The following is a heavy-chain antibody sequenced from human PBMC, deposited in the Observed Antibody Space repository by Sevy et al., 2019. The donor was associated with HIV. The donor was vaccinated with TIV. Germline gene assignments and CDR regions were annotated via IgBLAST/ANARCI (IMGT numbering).Heavy chain of an antibody. CDR2: ISNDGNNK. D-gene: IGHD3-10*01. Sequence: GGSLSLSWEASGFTSSSYAIHWVRQPPGKGLAWVAVISNDGNNKYYAESVKGRFTVSRDNSKNTLYAQMNSLRAEDTAVYYCAKDHNLWSEGGFLHHWGQGTLVTVSS. CDR3: AKDHNLWSEGGFLHH. CDR1: GFTSSSYA. V-gene: IGHV3-30*18. J-gene: IGHJ1*01.